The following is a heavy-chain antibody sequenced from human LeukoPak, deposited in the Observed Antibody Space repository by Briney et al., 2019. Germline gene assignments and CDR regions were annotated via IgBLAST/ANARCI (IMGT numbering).Heavy chain of an antibody. Sequence: GGSLRLSCVASGVTLSNYAMSWARQAPGKGLEWVSAISNNGGYTYYADSVQGRFTISRDNSKNTLSLQMNSLRAEDTAVYYCAKKLGAIVWNAIDYWGQGALVTVSS. CDR1: GVTLSNYA. D-gene: IGHD1-1*01. J-gene: IGHJ4*02. CDR2: ISNNGGYT. CDR3: AKKLGAIVWNAIDY. V-gene: IGHV3-23*01.